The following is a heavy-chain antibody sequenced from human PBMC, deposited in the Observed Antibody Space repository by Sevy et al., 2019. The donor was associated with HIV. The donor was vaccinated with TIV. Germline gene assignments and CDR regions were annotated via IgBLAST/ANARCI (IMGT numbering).Heavy chain of an antibody. D-gene: IGHD2-8*01. CDR3: AREGCTKPHDY. V-gene: IGHV3-53*01. Sequence: GGSLRLSCAASGFTVSSNYMNWVRQPPGKGLERVSTLSFGCGEINYADSVKGRFTISRDNSKSSVYLQMNNLRPEDTAVYYCAREGCTKPHDYWGQGTLVTVSS. J-gene: IGHJ4*02. CDR1: GFTVSSNY. CDR2: LSFGCGEI.